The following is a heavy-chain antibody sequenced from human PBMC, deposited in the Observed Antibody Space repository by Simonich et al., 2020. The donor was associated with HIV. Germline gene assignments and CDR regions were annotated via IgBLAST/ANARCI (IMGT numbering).Heavy chain of an antibody. CDR2: ISYDGSNK. CDR3: AREPRGGWSRYSYYYYMDV. CDR1: GFTFSSYA. D-gene: IGHD6-19*01. J-gene: IGHJ6*03. V-gene: IGHV3-30*07. Sequence: QVQLVESWGGVVQPGRSLRLSCTASGFTFSSYAMQWVRQAPGKGLGWVAVISYDGSNKYYADSVKGRFTISRDNSKKTLDLQMNSLRGEDTAVYFCAREPRGGWSRYSYYYYMDVWGKGTTVTVSS.